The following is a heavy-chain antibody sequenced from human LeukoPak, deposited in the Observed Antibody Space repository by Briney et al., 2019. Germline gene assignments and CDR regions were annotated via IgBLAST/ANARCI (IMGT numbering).Heavy chain of an antibody. CDR3: ARRRYSYYDSSGTFDY. V-gene: IGHV4-34*01. Sequence: SETLSLTCAVYGGSFSGYYWSWIRQPPGKGLEWIGEINHSGSTNYNPSLKSRVTISVDTSKNQFSLKLSSVTAADTAVYYCARRRYSYYDSSGTFDYWGQGTLVTVSS. CDR1: GGSFSGYY. J-gene: IGHJ4*02. D-gene: IGHD3-22*01. CDR2: INHSGST.